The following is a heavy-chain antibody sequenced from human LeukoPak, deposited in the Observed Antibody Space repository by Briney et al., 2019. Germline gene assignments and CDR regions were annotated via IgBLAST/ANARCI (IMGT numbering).Heavy chain of an antibody. CDR2: IYYSEST. J-gene: IGHJ4*02. D-gene: IGHD1-26*01. CDR3: ARVGATFDY. V-gene: IGHV4-30-4*08. Sequence: SETLSLTCTVAGGSISSGDYYWSWIRQPPGKGLEWIGYIYYSESTYYNPSLKSRVTISVDTSKNQFSLKLSSVTAADTAVYYCARVGATFDYWGQGTLVTVSS. CDR1: GGSISSGDYY.